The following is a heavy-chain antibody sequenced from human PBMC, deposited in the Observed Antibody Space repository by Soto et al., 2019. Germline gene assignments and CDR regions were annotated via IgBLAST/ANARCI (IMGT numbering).Heavy chain of an antibody. CDR2: INPNSGDA. CDR3: AKGKGLGIKIFGVAAGMDV. V-gene: IGHV1-2*02. J-gene: IGHJ6*04. D-gene: IGHD3-3*01. Sequence: ASVKVSCKTSGYTFTGYYIHWVRQAPGQGLEWMGWINPNSGDAKYAQKFQGRVTMTRDPSTAYMQLSTLSSDDTAVYYCAKGKGLGIKIFGVAAGMDVCGEGTTVTVYS. CDR1: GYTFTGYY.